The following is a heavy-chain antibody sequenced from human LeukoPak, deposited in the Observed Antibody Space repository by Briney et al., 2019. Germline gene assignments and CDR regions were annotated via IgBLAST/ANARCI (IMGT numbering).Heavy chain of an antibody. Sequence: GGSLRLSCAAPGFTFSSYAMSWVRQAPGKGLEWVSAISGSGGSTYYADSVKGRFTISRDNSKNALYLQMNSLRAEDTAVYYCAKVKGVTIFGVVPGAFDIWGQGTMVTVSS. J-gene: IGHJ3*02. CDR2: ISGSGGST. D-gene: IGHD3-3*01. V-gene: IGHV3-23*01. CDR3: AKVKGVTIFGVVPGAFDI. CDR1: GFTFSSYA.